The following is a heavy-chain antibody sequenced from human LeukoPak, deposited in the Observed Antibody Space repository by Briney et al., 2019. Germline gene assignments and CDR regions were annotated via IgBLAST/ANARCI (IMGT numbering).Heavy chain of an antibody. D-gene: IGHD6-19*01. CDR1: GYTFTFYD. CDR2: MNPNSGNT. J-gene: IGHJ6*03. Sequence: GASVKLSCKASGYTFTFYDIQWVRQAAGQGLEWMGWMNPNSGNTGYAQKFQGRVTMTRNTSISTAYMELSSLRSEDTAVYYCARGVAVAGIFDYYYMDVWGKGTTVTISS. CDR3: ARGVAVAGIFDYYYMDV. V-gene: IGHV1-8*02.